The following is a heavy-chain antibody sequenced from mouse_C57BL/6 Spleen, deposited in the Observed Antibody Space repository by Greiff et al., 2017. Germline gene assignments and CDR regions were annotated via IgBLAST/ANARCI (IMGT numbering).Heavy chain of an antibody. J-gene: IGHJ2*01. V-gene: IGHV1-59*01. CDR2: INPSDSYT. CDR3: ARRRITTDYFDY. CDR1: GYTFTSYW. Sequence: VQLQQPGAELVRPGTSVKLSCKASGYTFTSYWMHWVKQRPGQGLEWIGVINPSDSYTNYNQKFKGKATLTVDTSSCTAYMQLSSLTSEDSAVYYCARRRITTDYFDYWGQGTTLTVSS. D-gene: IGHD1-1*01.